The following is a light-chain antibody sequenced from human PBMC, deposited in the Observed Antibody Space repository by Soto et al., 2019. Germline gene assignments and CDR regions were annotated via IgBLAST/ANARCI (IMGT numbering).Light chain of an antibody. Sequence: IVWPQAPAIRALSPGQRATLSGRASQSVSSYLAWYQQKPGQAPRLLIYDASNRATGIPARFSGSGSGTDFTLTSSSLQSEDCAVYYCQQRSNWWTLGPGSKVEI. J-gene: IGKJ1*01. V-gene: IGKV3-11*01. CDR3: QQRSNWWT. CDR1: QSVSSY. CDR2: DAS.